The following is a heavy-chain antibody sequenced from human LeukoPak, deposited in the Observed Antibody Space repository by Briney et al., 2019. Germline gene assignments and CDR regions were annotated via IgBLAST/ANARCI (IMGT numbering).Heavy chain of an antibody. Sequence: PGGSLRLSCAASGFTFSDYYMSWIRQAPGKGLEWVSYISSSGSTIYYVDSVKGRFTICRDNAKNSLYLQMNCLRAEDAAVYYCGIAYGSGSYPPDYWGQGTLVTVSS. V-gene: IGHV3-11*01. D-gene: IGHD3-10*01. CDR3: GIAYGSGSYPPDY. CDR1: GFTFSDYY. CDR2: ISSSGSTI. J-gene: IGHJ4*02.